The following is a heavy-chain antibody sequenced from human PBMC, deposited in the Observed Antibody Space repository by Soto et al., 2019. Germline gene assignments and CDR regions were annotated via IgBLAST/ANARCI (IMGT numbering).Heavy chain of an antibody. CDR3: VHKGGGDRILDY. Sequence: QITLKESGPALVKPTQTLTLTCTFSGFSLSTSGVGVGWIRQPPGEALEWLALIYWDDYKHFSPSLESRLTTTKDPPKNQVGLTMTNMDPVDTATYYCVHKGGGDRILDYWGQGTLVTVSS. CDR2: IYWDDYK. J-gene: IGHJ4*02. V-gene: IGHV2-5*02. D-gene: IGHD3-16*01. CDR1: GFSLSTSGVG.